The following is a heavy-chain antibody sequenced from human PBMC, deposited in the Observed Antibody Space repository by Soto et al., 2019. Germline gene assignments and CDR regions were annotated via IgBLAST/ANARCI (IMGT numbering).Heavy chain of an antibody. CDR2: VYYSGGA. Sequence: SETLSLTCTVSGVSIHNSHSFWGWIRQPPGKGLEFIGTVYYSGGAHYNSSLKSRVTISVDTANNQFSLKLSSVTAADTAVYYCARAAQDFWSGYSSSPPNYFDYWGQGTLVTVSS. J-gene: IGHJ4*02. D-gene: IGHD3-3*01. CDR1: GVSIHNSHSF. V-gene: IGHV4-39*01. CDR3: ARAAQDFWSGYSSSPPNYFDY.